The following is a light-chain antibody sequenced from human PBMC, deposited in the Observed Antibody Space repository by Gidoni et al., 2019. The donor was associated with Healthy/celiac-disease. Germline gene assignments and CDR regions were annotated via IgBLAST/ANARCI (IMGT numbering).Light chain of an antibody. V-gene: IGKV1-5*03. Sequence: DIQMTQSPSTLSASVGDRVTITCLASQSISSWLAWYQQKPGKAPTLLIYKASSLESGVPSRFSGSGSGTEFTLTISSLQPDDFATYYCQQYNSYSGTFGQGTKVEIK. J-gene: IGKJ1*01. CDR1: QSISSW. CDR3: QQYNSYSGT. CDR2: KAS.